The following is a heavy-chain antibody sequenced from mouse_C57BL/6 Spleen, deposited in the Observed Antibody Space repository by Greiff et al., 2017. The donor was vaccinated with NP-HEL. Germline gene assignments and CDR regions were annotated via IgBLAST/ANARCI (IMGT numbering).Heavy chain of an antibody. CDR1: GYTFTSYW. D-gene: IGHD4-1*01. CDR2: IYPSDSET. J-gene: IGHJ4*01. CDR3: ARSWDGDYAMDY. Sequence: VQLQQSGAELVRPGSSVKLSCKASGYTFTSYWMDWVKQRPGQGLEWIGNIYPSDSETHYNQKFKDKATLTVDKSSSTAYMQLSSLTSEDSAVYYCARSWDGDYAMDYWGQGTSVTVSS. V-gene: IGHV1-61*01.